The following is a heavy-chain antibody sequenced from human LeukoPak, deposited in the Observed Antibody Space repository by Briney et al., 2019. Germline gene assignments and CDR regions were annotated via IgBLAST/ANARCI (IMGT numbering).Heavy chain of an antibody. CDR3: ARGPIAAAATGYFDY. CDR1: GDSISSSSYY. Sequence: SETLSLTCTVSGDSISSSSYYWGWIRQPPGKGLEWIGNIYYSGSTYYNPSLRSRLTISLDTSKNQFSLTLSSVTAADTAVYYCARGPIAAAATGYFDYWGQGTLVTVSS. V-gene: IGHV4-39*01. D-gene: IGHD6-13*01. J-gene: IGHJ4*02. CDR2: IYYSGST.